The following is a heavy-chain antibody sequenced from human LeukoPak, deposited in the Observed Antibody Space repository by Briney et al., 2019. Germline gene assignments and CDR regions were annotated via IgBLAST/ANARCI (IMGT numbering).Heavy chain of an antibody. CDR1: GYTFTSYG. D-gene: IGHD3-22*01. CDR2: ISAYNGNT. J-gene: IGHJ4*02. Sequence: ASVKVSCKASGYTFTSYGISWVRQAPGQGLEWMGWISAYNGNTNYAQKLQGRVTMTTDTSTSTVYTELRSLRSDDTAVYYCARVPNAYYYDSSGYYYQYYFDYWGQGTLVTVSS. CDR3: ARVPNAYYYDSSGYYYQYYFDY. V-gene: IGHV1-18*01.